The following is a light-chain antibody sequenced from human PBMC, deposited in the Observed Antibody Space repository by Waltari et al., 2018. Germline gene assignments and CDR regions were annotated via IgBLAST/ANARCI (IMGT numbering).Light chain of an antibody. CDR1: SGHSSNV. CDR3: QTGGHGTWV. J-gene: IGLJ3*02. CDR2: VNSDGSH. V-gene: IGLV4-69*01. Sequence: QLVLTQSPSASASLGASVKLTCTLSSGHSSNVIAWLQQQPEKGPRYLMKVNSDGSHRKGDKIPDRFSGSRSGTEPYLTISSLQSADEADYYCQTGGHGTWVFGGGTKLTVL.